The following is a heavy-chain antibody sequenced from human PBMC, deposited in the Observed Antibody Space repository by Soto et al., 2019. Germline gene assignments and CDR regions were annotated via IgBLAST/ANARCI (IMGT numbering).Heavy chain of an antibody. J-gene: IGHJ2*01. CDR3: ARPLWRDDYNWGYFDL. V-gene: IGHV3-30-3*01. CDR1: GFSFSSYA. CDR2: ISYDGSNK. Sequence: QVQLVESGGGVVQPGRSLRLSCAASGFSFSSYAMHWVRQAPGKGLEWLAVISYDGSNKYYADSVKGLFTISRDNSKNTLYLQMNSLRLEDTAVYYCARPLWRDDYNWGYFDLWGRGTLVTVSS. D-gene: IGHD4-4*01.